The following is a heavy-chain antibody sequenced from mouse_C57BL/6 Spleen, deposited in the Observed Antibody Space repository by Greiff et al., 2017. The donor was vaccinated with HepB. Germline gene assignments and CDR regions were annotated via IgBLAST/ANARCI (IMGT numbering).Heavy chain of an antibody. CDR2: IDPSDSYT. V-gene: IGHV1-69*01. D-gene: IGHD2-4*01. J-gene: IGHJ2*01. Sequence: QVQLQQPGAELVMPGASVKLSCKASGYTFTSYWMHWVKQRPGQGLEWIGEIDPSDSYTNYNQKFKGKSTLTVDKSSSTAYMQLSSLTSEDSAVYYCARGGIYYDLDYWGQGTTLTVSS. CDR1: GYTFTSYW. CDR3: ARGGIYYDLDY.